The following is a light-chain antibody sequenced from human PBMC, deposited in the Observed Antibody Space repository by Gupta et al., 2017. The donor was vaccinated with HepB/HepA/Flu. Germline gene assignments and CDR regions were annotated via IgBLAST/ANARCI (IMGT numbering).Light chain of an antibody. V-gene: IGKV3-20*01. Sequence: EIVLTQSPGTLSLSPGERATLSCRASQSVKNSYLAWYQQKPGQAPRLLIYDASSRATGIPDRFSGSGSGTEFTLTISRLEPEDFAVYYCQQYFNSPRTFGQGTKVEIK. CDR1: QSVKNSY. CDR3: QQYFNSPRT. CDR2: DAS. J-gene: IGKJ1*01.